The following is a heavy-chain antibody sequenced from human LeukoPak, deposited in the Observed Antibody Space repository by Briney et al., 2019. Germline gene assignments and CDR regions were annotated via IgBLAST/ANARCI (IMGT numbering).Heavy chain of an antibody. CDR2: INAGNGNT. Sequence: ASVKVSCKASGYTFTSYAMHWVRQAPGQRLEWMGWINAGNGNTKYSQKFQGRVTMTTDTSTSTAYMELRSLRSDDTAVYYCARDRGSSWSSGWFDPWGQGTLVTVSS. D-gene: IGHD6-13*01. CDR3: ARDRGSSWSSGWFDP. V-gene: IGHV1-3*01. CDR1: GYTFTSYA. J-gene: IGHJ5*02.